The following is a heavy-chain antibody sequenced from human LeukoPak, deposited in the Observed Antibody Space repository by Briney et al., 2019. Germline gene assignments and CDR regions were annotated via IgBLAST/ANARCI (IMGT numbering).Heavy chain of an antibody. Sequence: SETLSLTCDVSGGSVTSTNWWTWIRQPPGKGLEWIGEVHLDGRTNFNPSLKSRLTMSVDLSENHVSLKLTSVTAADTAVYYCAREGGFYRPLDYSGQGTLVTVSS. J-gene: IGHJ4*02. CDR1: GGSVTSTNW. V-gene: IGHV4-4*02. CDR3: AREGGFYRPLDY. D-gene: IGHD6-25*01. CDR2: VHLDGRT.